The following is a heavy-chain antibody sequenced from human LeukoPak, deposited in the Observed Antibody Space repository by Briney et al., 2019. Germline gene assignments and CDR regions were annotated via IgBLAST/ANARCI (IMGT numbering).Heavy chain of an antibody. D-gene: IGHD1-26*01. CDR1: GFTFDDYA. CDR2: ISGDGDST. Sequence: GGSLRLSCAASGFTFDDYAMHWARQAPGKGLEWVSLISGDGDSTYYADSVKGRFTISRDDSKNTVSLQMNSLRAEDTAVYYCAKDVRVGGGGMDVWGQGTPVTVSS. V-gene: IGHV3-43*02. CDR3: AKDVRVGGGGMDV. J-gene: IGHJ6*02.